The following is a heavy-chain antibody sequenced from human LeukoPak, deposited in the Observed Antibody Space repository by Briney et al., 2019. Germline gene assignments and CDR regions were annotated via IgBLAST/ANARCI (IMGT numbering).Heavy chain of an antibody. Sequence: GGSLRLSCAASGFTFSSYSMNWVRQAPGKGLEWVSYISSSSSTIYYADSVKGRFTISRDNAKNSLYLQMNSLRAEDTAVYYCARDTHSWGYYYVGYYYYMDVWGKGTTLTVSS. D-gene: IGHD3-22*01. CDR2: ISSSSSTI. CDR1: GFTFSSYS. V-gene: IGHV3-48*01. J-gene: IGHJ6*03. CDR3: ARDTHSWGYYYVGYYYYMDV.